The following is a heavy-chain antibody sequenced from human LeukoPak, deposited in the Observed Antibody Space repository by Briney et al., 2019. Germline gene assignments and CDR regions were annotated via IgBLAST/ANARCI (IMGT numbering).Heavy chain of an antibody. V-gene: IGHV3-23*01. CDR2: FSGSGGST. J-gene: IGHJ4*02. Sequence: PGGSLRLSCAASGFTFSSYAMSWVRQAPGKGLEWVSAFSGSGGSTYYADSVKGRFTISRDNSKNTLYLQMNSLRAEGTAVYYCAKGESAVYDFWSGYWGQYFDYWGQGTLVTVSS. D-gene: IGHD3-3*01. CDR3: AKGESAVYDFWSGYWGQYFDY. CDR1: GFTFSSYA.